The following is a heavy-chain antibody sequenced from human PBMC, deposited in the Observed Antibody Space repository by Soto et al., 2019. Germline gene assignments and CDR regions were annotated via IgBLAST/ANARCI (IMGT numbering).Heavy chain of an antibody. CDR3: ATDFSTRY. CDR2: IKQDGSAR. Sequence: GGSLRLSCAASGFTFSSHWMTWVRQAPGKGLEWVANIKQDGSARYYVDSVKGRFTISRDNAQNSLYLQMNSLRVEDTAVYYCATDFSTRYWGQGTLVTVSS. J-gene: IGHJ4*02. CDR1: GFTFSSHW. V-gene: IGHV3-7*01.